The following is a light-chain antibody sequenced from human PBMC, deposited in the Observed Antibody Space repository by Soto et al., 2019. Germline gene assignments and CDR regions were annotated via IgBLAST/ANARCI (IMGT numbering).Light chain of an antibody. CDR3: CSYAGSSAFVV. CDR1: SSDVGRYDY. CDR2: DVT. Sequence: QSVLTQPRSVSGSPGQSVTISCTGTSSDVGRYDYVSWYQQYPGEAPKLIIYDVTERPSGVSNRFSGSKSGNTASLTISGLQAEDEGDYYCCSYAGSSAFVVFGGGTKVTVL. J-gene: IGLJ2*01. V-gene: IGLV2-11*01.